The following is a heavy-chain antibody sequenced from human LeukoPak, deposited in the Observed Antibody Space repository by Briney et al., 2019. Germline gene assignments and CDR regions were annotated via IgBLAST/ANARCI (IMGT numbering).Heavy chain of an antibody. V-gene: IGHV1-69*04. J-gene: IGHJ4*02. CDR2: IIPILGIA. Sequence: GASVKVSCKASGGTFSSYAISWVRQAPGQGLEWMGRIIPILGIANYAQKFQGRVTITADKSTSTAYMELRSLRSDDTAVYYCARDLIETYCGGDCHPTLFDYWGQGTLVTVSS. CDR1: GGTFSSYA. D-gene: IGHD2-21*02. CDR3: ARDLIETYCGGDCHPTLFDY.